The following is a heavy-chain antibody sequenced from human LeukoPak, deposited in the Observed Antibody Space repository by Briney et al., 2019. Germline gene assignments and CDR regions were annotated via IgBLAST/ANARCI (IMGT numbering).Heavy chain of an antibody. CDR1: GFPFDRYW. D-gene: IGHD3-16*01. CDR3: ARQPIYEAYFDF. V-gene: IGHV3-7*01. J-gene: IGHJ4*02. Sequence: GGSLRLSCVASGFPFDRYWMSRVRQAPGKGLGWVANIKHDGSEKNFVDSVKGRFTISRDNAENSLFLQMNSLRADDTAVYFCARQPIYEAYFDFWGQGTLVTVSS. CDR2: IKHDGSEK.